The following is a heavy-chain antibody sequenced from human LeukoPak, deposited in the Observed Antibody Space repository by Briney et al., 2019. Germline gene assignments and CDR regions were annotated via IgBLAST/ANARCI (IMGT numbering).Heavy chain of an antibody. D-gene: IGHD6-19*01. CDR1: GFTFTSYA. CDR3: AKLKQWQPQRYFFGY. CDR2: FSGASTT. V-gene: IGHV3-23*01. Sequence: GGSLRLSCAASGFTFTSYAMSWVRQAPGKGLEWVSTFSGASTTSYADAVKGRVTISRDNSKNILYLQLNSLRAEDTAVYYCAKLKQWQPQRYFFGYWGQGALVTVAS. J-gene: IGHJ4*02.